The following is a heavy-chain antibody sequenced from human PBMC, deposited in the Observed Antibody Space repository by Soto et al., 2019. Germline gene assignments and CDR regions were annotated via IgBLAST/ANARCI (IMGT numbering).Heavy chain of an antibody. J-gene: IGHJ5*02. CDR2: IYWDDEK. V-gene: IGHV2-5*02. CDR1: GLSLSTSGVV. CDR3: AYRGLTMRSGTPTNCFDT. D-gene: IGHD3-22*01. Sequence: QITLTEAGPTLVKPTQTLSLTCTLSGLSLSTSGVVVGWISQPPGKALEWLALIYWDDEKRYSPSLKHRLTITQDTYKNEGVLTMTDMDPVDTARYYCAYRGLTMRSGTPTNCFDTWGQGTLVTV.